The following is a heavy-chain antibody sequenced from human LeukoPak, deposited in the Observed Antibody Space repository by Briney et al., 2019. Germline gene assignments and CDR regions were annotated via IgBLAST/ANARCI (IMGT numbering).Heavy chain of an antibody. CDR3: ATSGYSYVKNYYYYGMDV. Sequence: SETLSLTCTVSGGSISSSSYYWGWIRQPPGKGLEWIGSIYYSGSTYYNPSLKSRVTISVETSRNQFSLKLSSVTAADTAVYYCATSGYSYVKNYYYYGMDVWGQGTTVTVSS. J-gene: IGHJ6*02. D-gene: IGHD5-18*01. CDR1: GGSISSSSYY. CDR2: IYYSGST. V-gene: IGHV4-39*01.